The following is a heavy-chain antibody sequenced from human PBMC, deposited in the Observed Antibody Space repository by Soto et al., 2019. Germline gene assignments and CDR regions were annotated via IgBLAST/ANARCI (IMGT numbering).Heavy chain of an antibody. D-gene: IGHD3-16*02. J-gene: IGHJ3*02. CDR2: IYYSGST. CDR3: ARVGYYDYVWGSYRQKGGAFDI. V-gene: IGHV4-59*01. CDR1: GGSISSYY. Sequence: LTCTVSGGSISSYYWSWIRQPPGKGLEWIGYIYYSGSTNYNPSLKSRVTISVDTSKNQFSLKLSSVTAADTAVYYCARVGYYDYVWGSYRQKGGAFDIWGQGTMVTVSS.